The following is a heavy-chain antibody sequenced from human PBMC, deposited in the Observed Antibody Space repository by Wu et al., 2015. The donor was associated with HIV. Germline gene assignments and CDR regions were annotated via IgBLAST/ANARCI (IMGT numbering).Heavy chain of an antibody. V-gene: IGHV1-46*01. CDR3: ARDPVRTITSRGNWFDP. D-gene: IGHD3-10*01. CDR2: INPSGSNT. J-gene: IGHJ5*02. Sequence: QVQLVQSGAEVKKPGASVKVSCKASGYTFTSYYIHWVRLAPGQGLEWMGIINPSGSNTRYAQKFQGRVAMTRDTSTSTVYMELSSLRSEDTAVYYCARDPVRTITSRGNWFDPWGQGTLVTVSS. CDR1: GYTFTSYY.